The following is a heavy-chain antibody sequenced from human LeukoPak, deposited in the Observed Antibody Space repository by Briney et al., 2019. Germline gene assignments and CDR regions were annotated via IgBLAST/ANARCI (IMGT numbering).Heavy chain of an antibody. V-gene: IGHV1-69*13. CDR3: ASTDYYDSRGYGGSFAI. CDR2: IIPMFDTP. D-gene: IGHD3-22*01. Sequence: SVEVSCKASGGTFSNYAISWVRQAPGQGLEWMGGIIPMFDTPIYAQKFQGRVTITADESTSTVYMELSSLRSEDTAVYFCASTDYYDSRGYGGSFAIWGQGTMVTVSS. J-gene: IGHJ3*02. CDR1: GGTFSNYA.